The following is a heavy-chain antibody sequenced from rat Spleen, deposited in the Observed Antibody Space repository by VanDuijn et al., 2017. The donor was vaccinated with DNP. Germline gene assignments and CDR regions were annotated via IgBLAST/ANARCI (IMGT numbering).Heavy chain of an antibody. CDR2: ISASGGST. D-gene: IGHD1-11*01. J-gene: IGHJ1*01. Sequence: EVQLVESGGGLVQPGRSLKLSCAASGFTFSDYYMTWVRQAPPKGLEWVAAISASGGSTYYRDSVKGRFTVSRDNAKSTLFLQMDSLRSEDTATYYCERRGSWYFDFWGPGTMVTVSS. V-gene: IGHV5-25*01. CDR1: GFTFSDYY. CDR3: ERRGSWYFDF.